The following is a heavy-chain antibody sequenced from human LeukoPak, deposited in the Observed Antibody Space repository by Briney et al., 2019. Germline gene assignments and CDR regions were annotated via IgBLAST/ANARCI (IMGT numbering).Heavy chain of an antibody. V-gene: IGHV4-34*01. J-gene: IGHJ3*02. CDR3: ARAGPKYNWNYASRAFDI. Sequence: PSETLSLTCAVYGGSFSGYYWSWIRQPPGKGLGWIGEINHSRSTNYNPSLKSRVTISVDTSKNQFSLKLSSVTAADTAVYYCARAGPKYNWNYASRAFDIWGQGTMVTVSS. CDR1: GGSFSGYY. CDR2: INHSRST. D-gene: IGHD1-7*01.